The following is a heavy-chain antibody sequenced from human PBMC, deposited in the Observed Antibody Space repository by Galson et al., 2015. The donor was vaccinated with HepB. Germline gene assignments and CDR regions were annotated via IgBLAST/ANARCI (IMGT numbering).Heavy chain of an antibody. Sequence: ETLSLTCTVSGGPITGYYWSWIRQPAGKGLEWIGRIYSTGSTNYNPSLKSRVSMSVDTSKKEVSLKLSSVTAADTAVYYCATENGYYGAFFDYWGQGTLVTVSS. D-gene: IGHD3-22*01. V-gene: IGHV4-4*07. CDR2: IYSTGST. CDR1: GGPITGYY. J-gene: IGHJ4*02. CDR3: ATENGYYGAFFDY.